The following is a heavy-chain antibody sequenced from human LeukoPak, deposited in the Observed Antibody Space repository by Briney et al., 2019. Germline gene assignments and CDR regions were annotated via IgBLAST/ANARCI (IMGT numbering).Heavy chain of an antibody. J-gene: IGHJ4*02. CDR1: GYTFTSYD. CDR3: ARPAAHSDYDY. CDR2: MNPNSGNT. D-gene: IGHD6-13*01. V-gene: IGHV1-8*03. Sequence: ASVKVSCKASGYTFTSYDINWVRQATGQGLEWMGWMNPNSGNTGYAQKFQGRVTITRNTSISTADMELSSLRSEDTAVYYCARPAAHSDYDYWGQGTLVTVSS.